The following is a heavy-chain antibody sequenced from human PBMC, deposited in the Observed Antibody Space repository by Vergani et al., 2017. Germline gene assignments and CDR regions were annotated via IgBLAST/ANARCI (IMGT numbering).Heavy chain of an antibody. CDR1: GYTFTGYY. CDR3: ARALVPAAIEYYYYYMDV. Sequence: QVQLVQSGAEVKKPGASVKVSCKASGYTFTGYYMHWVRQAPGQGLEWMGRINPNSGGTNYAQKFQGRVTMTRDTSISTAYMELSRLRSDDTAVYYCARALVPAAIEYYYYYMDVWGKGTTVTVSS. V-gene: IGHV1-2*06. J-gene: IGHJ6*03. D-gene: IGHD2-2*01. CDR2: INPNSGGT.